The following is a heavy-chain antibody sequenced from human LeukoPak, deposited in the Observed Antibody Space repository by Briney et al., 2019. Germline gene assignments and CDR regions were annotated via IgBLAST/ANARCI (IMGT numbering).Heavy chain of an antibody. D-gene: IGHD3-22*01. J-gene: IGHJ4*02. CDR2: IYYRGTT. CDR3: ARSDSSGYYPLDY. V-gene: IGHV4-61*01. Sequence: KPSETLSLTCTVSGGSVSSGSHYWNWIRQSPGRGLEWIGHIYYRGTTNYTPSLKSRVTISVDTSMNQFSLRLSSVTAADTAVYFCARSDSSGYYPLDYWGQGTLVTVSS. CDR1: GGSVSSGSHY.